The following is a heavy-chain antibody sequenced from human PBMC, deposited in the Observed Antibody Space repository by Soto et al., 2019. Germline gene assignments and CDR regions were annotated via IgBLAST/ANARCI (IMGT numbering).Heavy chain of an antibody. V-gene: IGHV3-30*18. CDR1: GFTFSSYG. CDR3: AKDFGYCTNGVCYTGSFDY. CDR2: ISYDGSNK. Sequence: LRLSCAASGFTFSSYGMHWVRQAPGKGLEWVAVISYDGSNKYYADSVKGRFTISRDNSKNTLYLQMNSLRAEDTAVYYCAKDFGYCTNGVCYTGSFDYWGQGTLVTVSS. D-gene: IGHD2-8*01. J-gene: IGHJ4*02.